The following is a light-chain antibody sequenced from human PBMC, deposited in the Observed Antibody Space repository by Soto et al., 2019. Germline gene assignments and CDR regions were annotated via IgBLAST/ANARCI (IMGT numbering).Light chain of an antibody. CDR1: QGIGNA. V-gene: IGKV1-6*01. CDR2: GAS. Sequence: AIQMTQSPSSLSASVGDRVTISCRASQGIGNALGWYQQKPGKAPKVLIYGASNLQSGVPPRFRGSGSGTDFTLAISRLQPEDFETYYCLQDYNYPLTFGQGTKVDIK. CDR3: LQDYNYPLT. J-gene: IGKJ1*01.